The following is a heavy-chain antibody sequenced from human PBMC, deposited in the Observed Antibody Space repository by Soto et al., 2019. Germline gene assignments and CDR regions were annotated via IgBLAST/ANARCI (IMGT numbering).Heavy chain of an antibody. V-gene: IGHV3-21*01. CDR2: ISSSSFSI. CDR1: GFTFSSYS. Sequence: PGGSLRLSCAASGFTFSSYSRNWVRQAPGKGREWVSSISSSSFSINYADSVKGRFSISRDNAQNSLHLQMNNLRAEDTAVYYCARNESTNIYGMDVWGQGTTVTVSS. CDR3: ARNESTNIYGMDV. J-gene: IGHJ6*02.